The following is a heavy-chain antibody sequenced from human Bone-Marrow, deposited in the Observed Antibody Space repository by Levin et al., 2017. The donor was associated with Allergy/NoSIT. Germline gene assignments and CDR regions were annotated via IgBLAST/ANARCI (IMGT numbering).Heavy chain of an antibody. CDR1: GFSVSTTY. V-gene: IGHV3-66*01. D-gene: IGHD6-25*01. J-gene: IGHJ5*02. Sequence: GGSLRLSCAASGFSVSTTYMSWVRQAPGKGLEWVSIVYGAGRKNYADSVKDRFTISRDNFMNTLSLQMNNLRVDDTAIYYCVREGPGGSRSFDRWGQGTLVTVSS. CDR2: VYGAGRK. CDR3: VREGPGGSRSFDR.